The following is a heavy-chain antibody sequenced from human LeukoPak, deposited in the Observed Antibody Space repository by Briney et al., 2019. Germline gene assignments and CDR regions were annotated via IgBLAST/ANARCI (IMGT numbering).Heavy chain of an antibody. D-gene: IGHD4-11*01. CDR3: ARNRSMTTIPGFDH. Sequence: SETLSLTCAVSAYSIRGDDYWGWVRQSPGKGLEWIGSIYHSGSTHYNPSLKSRITISVDTSKNQFSLMLNSVTAADTAVYYCARNRSMTTIPGFDHWGQGPRVTVSS. CDR2: IYHSGST. CDR1: AYSIRGDDY. J-gene: IGHJ4*02. V-gene: IGHV4-38-2*01.